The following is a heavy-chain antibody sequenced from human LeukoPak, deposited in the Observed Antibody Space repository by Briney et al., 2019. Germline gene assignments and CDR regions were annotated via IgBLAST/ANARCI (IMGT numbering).Heavy chain of an antibody. D-gene: IGHD6-19*01. CDR2: ISYDGSNK. Sequence: GGSLRLSCAASGFTFSSYAMHWVRQAPGKGLEWVAVISYDGSNKYYADSVMGRFTISRDNSKNTLYLQMNSLRAEDTAVYYCARGSGWSVFDYWGQGTLVTVSS. J-gene: IGHJ4*02. CDR1: GFTFSSYA. CDR3: ARGSGWSVFDY. V-gene: IGHV3-30-3*01.